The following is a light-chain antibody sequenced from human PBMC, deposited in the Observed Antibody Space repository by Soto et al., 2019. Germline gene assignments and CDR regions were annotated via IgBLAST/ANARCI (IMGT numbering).Light chain of an antibody. CDR1: QSVSSSY. V-gene: IGKV3-20*01. CDR3: QQYGSSPQT. J-gene: IGKJ1*01. Sequence: ERVLSQAPGTLALAQGESASVSRRASQSVSSSYLAWYQQKPGQAPRLLIYGASSRATGIPDRFSGSGSGTDFTLTISRLEPEDFAVYYCQQYGSSPQTFGQGTKVDIK. CDR2: GAS.